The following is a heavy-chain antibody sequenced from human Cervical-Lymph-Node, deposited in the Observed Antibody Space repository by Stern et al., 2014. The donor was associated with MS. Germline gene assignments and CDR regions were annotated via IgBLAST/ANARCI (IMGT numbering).Heavy chain of an antibody. J-gene: IGHJ4*02. V-gene: IGHV3-9*01. D-gene: IGHD3-3*01. CDR1: GFTFADHA. Sequence: EVQLVESGGGLVQPGRSLRLSCAASGFTFADHAMHWVRQAPGKGLERVSGINWSGGKTGYADVVEGRFTISRDNAKNSLYLQINSLRVEDTAFYYCAKDINDYWSGPADYWGQGTLVTVSS. CDR3: AKDINDYWSGPADY. CDR2: INWSGGKT.